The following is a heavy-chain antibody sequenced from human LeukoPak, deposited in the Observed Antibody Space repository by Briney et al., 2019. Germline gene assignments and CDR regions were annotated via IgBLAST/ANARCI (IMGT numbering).Heavy chain of an antibody. Sequence: PGGSLRVSCAASGLTFSNYGMSWVRQAPGKGLEWVSGISGSGGSTYYADSVKGRFTISRDNSKNTLYLQMNSLRAEDTAVYYCARDLGAPWGQGTLVTVSS. CDR2: ISGSGGST. D-gene: IGHD4/OR15-4a*01. V-gene: IGHV3-23*01. J-gene: IGHJ5*02. CDR1: GLTFSNYG. CDR3: ARDLGAP.